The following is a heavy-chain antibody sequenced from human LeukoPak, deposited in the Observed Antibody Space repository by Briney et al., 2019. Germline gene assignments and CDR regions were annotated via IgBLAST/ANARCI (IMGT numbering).Heavy chain of an antibody. CDR3: AREGTGYCSSTSYCYWFDP. CDR1: GGSISSGDYY. J-gene: IGHJ5*02. V-gene: IGHV4-30-4*08. CDR2: TYYSGST. D-gene: IGHD2-2*01. Sequence: PSETLSLTCTVSGGSISSGDYYWSWIRQPPGKGLEWIGYTYYSGSTYYNPSLKGRVTISVDTSKNQFSLKLSSVTAADTAVYYCAREGTGYCSSTSYCYWFDPWGQGTLVTVSS.